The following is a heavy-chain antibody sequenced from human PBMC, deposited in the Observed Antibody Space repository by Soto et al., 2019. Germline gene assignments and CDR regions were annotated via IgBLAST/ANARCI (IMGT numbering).Heavy chain of an antibody. CDR1: GGTFSSYT. Sequence: ASVKVSCKASGGTFSSYTISWVRQAPGQGLEWMGRINPIRGSTSYAQKFQGRVTMTRDTSTSTVYMELSSLRSEDTAVYYCARGELPDYNWFDPWGQGTLVTVSS. CDR3: ARGELPDYNWFDP. V-gene: IGHV1-46*03. D-gene: IGHD1-7*01. J-gene: IGHJ5*02. CDR2: INPIRGST.